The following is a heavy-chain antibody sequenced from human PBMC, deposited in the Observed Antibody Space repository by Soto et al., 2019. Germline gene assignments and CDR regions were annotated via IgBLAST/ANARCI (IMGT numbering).Heavy chain of an antibody. D-gene: IGHD2-2*01. CDR2: ISSSSSYI. J-gene: IGHJ6*03. V-gene: IGHV3-21*01. CDR1: GFTFSSYS. CDR3: ARSASLIIVVVPMEGYYYYMDV. Sequence: GGSLRLSCAASGFTFSSYSMNWVRQAPGKGLEWVSSISSSSSYIYYADSVKGRFTISRDKAKNSLYLQMNSLRAEDTAVYYCARSASLIIVVVPMEGYYYYMDVWGKGTTVTVSS.